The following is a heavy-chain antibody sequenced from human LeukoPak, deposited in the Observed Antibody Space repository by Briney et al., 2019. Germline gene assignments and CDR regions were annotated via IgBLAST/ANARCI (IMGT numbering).Heavy chain of an antibody. J-gene: IGHJ4*02. D-gene: IGHD7-27*01. CDR1: GYAFTSYD. V-gene: IGHV1-8*01. Sequence: ASVRVSCKASGYAFTSYDINWVRQATGQGLEWMGWMNPNSGNTGYAQKFQGRVTMTRNTSISTAYMELSSLRSEDTAVYYCARNWGLAQGYFDYWGQGTLVTVSS. CDR2: MNPNSGNT. CDR3: ARNWGLAQGYFDY.